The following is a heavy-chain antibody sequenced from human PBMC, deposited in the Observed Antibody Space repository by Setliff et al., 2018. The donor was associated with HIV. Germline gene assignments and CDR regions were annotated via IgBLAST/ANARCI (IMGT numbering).Heavy chain of an antibody. J-gene: IGHJ3*02. CDR2: ILSTGERT. V-gene: IGHV3-23*01. CDR1: GFTFHYYA. D-gene: IGHD4-4*01. CDR3: VRDLTTIVTRKVFDI. Sequence: PGGSLRLSCAASGFTFHYYAMSWVRQAPGEGLEWVSAILSTGERTFYAESVKGRFTISRDNSKNTLYVQMNSLRADDTAIYYCVRDLTTIVTRKVFDIWGQGTMVTVSS.